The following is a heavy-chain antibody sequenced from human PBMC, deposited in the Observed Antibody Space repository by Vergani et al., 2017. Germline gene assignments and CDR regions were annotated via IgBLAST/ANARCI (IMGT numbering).Heavy chain of an antibody. CDR1: GGSFTSYH. D-gene: IGHD2-8*01. CDR2: IDHTGRP. V-gene: IGHV4-34*01. Sequence: QVQLQQWGGGLLKPSETLSLTCVVNGGSFTSYHWTWIRESPGEGLEWVGDIDHTGRPDYNPSLKSRLTMSVDKSRNQFSLTLNSVTATDTAIYCCARVKTETNGHLYYYYYMHVRGQGTAVTGS. J-gene: IGHJ6*03. CDR3: ARVKTETNGHLYYYYYMHV.